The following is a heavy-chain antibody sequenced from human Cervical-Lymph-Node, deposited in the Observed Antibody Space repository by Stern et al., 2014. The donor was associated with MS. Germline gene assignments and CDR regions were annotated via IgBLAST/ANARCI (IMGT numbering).Heavy chain of an antibody. J-gene: IGHJ4*02. CDR1: GYTFTSYW. Sequence: QLVQSGPEVKRPGESLKISCQASGYTFTSYWIGWVRQMPGKGLEWIAIIFPGGSDIRYSPSFQGQVTISAHKSSSTAYLQWNNLKASDTAIYYCARQRYFDYWGQGTLVTVSS. CDR3: ARQRYFDY. CDR2: IFPGGSDI. V-gene: IGHV5-51*01.